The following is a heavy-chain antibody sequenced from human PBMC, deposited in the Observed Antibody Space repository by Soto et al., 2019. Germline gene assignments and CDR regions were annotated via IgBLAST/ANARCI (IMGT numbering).Heavy chain of an antibody. CDR3: AKDQGSSWYEIDY. CDR2: ISGSGGST. V-gene: IGHV3-23*01. CDR1: GFTVSRNS. D-gene: IGHD6-13*01. J-gene: IGHJ4*02. Sequence: GGSLRLSCAASGFTVSRNSMTWVRQAPGKGLEWVSTISGSGGSTYYADSVKGRFTISRDNSKNTLYLQMNSLRAEDTAVYYCAKDQGSSWYEIDYWGQGTLVTGSS.